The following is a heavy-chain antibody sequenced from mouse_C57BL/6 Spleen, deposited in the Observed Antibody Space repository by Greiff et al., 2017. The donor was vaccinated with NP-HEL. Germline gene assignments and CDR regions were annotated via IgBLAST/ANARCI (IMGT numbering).Heavy chain of an antibody. V-gene: IGHV2-9-1*01. CDR1: GFSLTSYA. D-gene: IGHD2-5*01. J-gene: IGHJ4*01. CDR2: IWPGGGT. Sequence: QVQLKQSGPGLVAPSPSLSITCTVSGFSLTSYAISWVRQPPGQGLEWLGVIWPGGGTNYNSALKSSLSISNDNSKSQVFLKMNSLQTDDTARYYCGRHYSNYDYAMDYWGQGTSVTVSS. CDR3: GRHYSNYDYAMDY.